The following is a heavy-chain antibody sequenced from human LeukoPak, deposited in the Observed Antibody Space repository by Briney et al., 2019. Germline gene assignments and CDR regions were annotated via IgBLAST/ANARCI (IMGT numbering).Heavy chain of an antibody. CDR3: AAWVVVTTTGWFDP. D-gene: IGHD3-22*01. Sequence: PGGSLRLSCAASGFTVNSNYMSWVRQAPGKGLEWVSVIYSGGNTYYSDSVKGRFTISRDNSKNTLHLQMNSLRPEDTAMYYCAAWVVVTTTGWFDPWGQGTLVTVSS. J-gene: IGHJ5*02. CDR2: IYSGGNT. V-gene: IGHV3-66*02. CDR1: GFTVNSNY.